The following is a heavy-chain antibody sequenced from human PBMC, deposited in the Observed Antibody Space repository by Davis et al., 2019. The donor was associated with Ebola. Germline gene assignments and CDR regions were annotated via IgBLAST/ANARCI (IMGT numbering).Heavy chain of an antibody. D-gene: IGHD1-20*01. CDR3: ARTNWKVINDY. Sequence: GESLKISCAASGFTFSNYEVNWVRQAPGKGLEWVSYISRSGTTIYYADSVRGRFTISRDNAKNSLYMQCNSLRAEDTAVYYCARTNWKVINDYWGQGTLVTVSS. CDR2: ISRSGTTI. J-gene: IGHJ4*02. CDR1: GFTFSNYE. V-gene: IGHV3-48*03.